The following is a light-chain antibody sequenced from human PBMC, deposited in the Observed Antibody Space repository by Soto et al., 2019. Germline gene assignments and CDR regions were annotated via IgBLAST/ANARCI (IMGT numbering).Light chain of an antibody. CDR3: AAWDDSLVSVL. CDR2: INN. CDR1: SSNIGSNS. J-gene: IGLJ2*01. Sequence: QAVLTQPPSASATPGQRVTISCSGGSSNIGSNSVFWYQQFPGTAPKLLIYINNRRPSGVPDRFSGSKSGTSASLVISGLRSEDEAVYYCAAWDDSLVSVLFGGGTKLTVL. V-gene: IGLV1-47*02.